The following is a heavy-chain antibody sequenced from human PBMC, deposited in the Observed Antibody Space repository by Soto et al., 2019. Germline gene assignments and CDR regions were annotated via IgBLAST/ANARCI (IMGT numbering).Heavy chain of an antibody. CDR2: INHSGST. V-gene: IGHV4-34*01. CDR3: ATQTVDGGFGESAMDV. J-gene: IGHJ6*04. D-gene: IGHD3-10*01. Sequence: QVQLQQWGAGLLKPSETLSLTCAVYGGSFSGYYWSWIRPPPGKGLEWIGEINHSGSTNYNPSLKSRVTISVNTAKDQVSLKLSSVTAADTAVYYCATQTVDGGFGESAMDVWGKGTTVTVSS. CDR1: GGSFSGYY.